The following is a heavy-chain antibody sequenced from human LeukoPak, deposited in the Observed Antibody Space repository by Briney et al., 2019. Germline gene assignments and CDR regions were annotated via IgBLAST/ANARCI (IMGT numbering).Heavy chain of an antibody. CDR2: INPNSGGT. V-gene: IGHV1-2*02. J-gene: IGHJ4*02. Sequence: ASVKVSCKAFGYTFTGYYMHWVRQAPGQGLEWMGWINPNSGGTNFAQKFQGRVTMTRDTSISTAYMELSRLRSDDTAVYYCARGRTGSGWSRYYFDYWGQGTLVTVSS. CDR1: GYTFTGYY. D-gene: IGHD6-19*01. CDR3: ARGRTGSGWSRYYFDY.